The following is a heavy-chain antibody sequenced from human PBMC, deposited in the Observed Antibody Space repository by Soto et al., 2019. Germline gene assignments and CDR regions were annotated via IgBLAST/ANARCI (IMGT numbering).Heavy chain of an antibody. V-gene: IGHV1-8*01. D-gene: IGHD3-3*01. CDR1: GYTFPSYD. CDR3: AKNYEFWNGYYRADGMDV. Sequence: ASVKVSCKASGYTFPSYDINGVRQATGQGLEWMGWMNPNSGNTGYAQKFQGRVTMTRNTSISTAYMELSSLRSEDTAVYHCAKNYEFWNGYYRADGMDVWGQGTTVTVSS. J-gene: IGHJ6*02. CDR2: MNPNSGNT.